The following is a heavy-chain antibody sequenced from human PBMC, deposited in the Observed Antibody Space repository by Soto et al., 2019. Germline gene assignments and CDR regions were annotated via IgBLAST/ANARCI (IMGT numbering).Heavy chain of an antibody. Sequence: SETLSLTCTVSGGSISSGDYYWSWIRQPPGKGLEWIGYIYYSGSTNYNPSLKSRVTISVDTSKNQFSLKLSSVTAADTAVYYCARKTGDFNDITMVRGYGMDVWGQGTTVTVSS. CDR2: IYYSGST. D-gene: IGHD3-10*01. V-gene: IGHV4-30-4*01. CDR1: GGSISSGDYY. CDR3: ARKTGDFNDITMVRGYGMDV. J-gene: IGHJ6*02.